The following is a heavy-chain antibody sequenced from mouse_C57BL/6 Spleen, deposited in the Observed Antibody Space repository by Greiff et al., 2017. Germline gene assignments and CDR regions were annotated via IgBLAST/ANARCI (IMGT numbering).Heavy chain of an antibody. D-gene: IGHD2-14*01. CDR3: ARGGYAGV. CDR2: IYPRSGNT. CDR1: GYTFTSYG. Sequence: VQLQESGAELARPGASVKLSCKASGYTFTSYGISWVKQRTGQGLEWIGAIYPRSGNTYYNEKFKGKATLTADKSSSTASMELRSLTSADSAVYFCARGGYAGVWGQGTSVTVSS. J-gene: IGHJ4*01. V-gene: IGHV1-81*01.